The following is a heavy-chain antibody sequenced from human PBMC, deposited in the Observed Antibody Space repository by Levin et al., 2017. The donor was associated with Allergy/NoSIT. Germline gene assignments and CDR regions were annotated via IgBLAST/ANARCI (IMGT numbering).Heavy chain of an antibody. J-gene: IGHJ6*02. D-gene: IGHD2-2*01. Sequence: SVKVSCKTSGGTFSSHAISWVRQAPGQGLEWMGGIIPLFDTSNNAQKFQGRVTITADKSTSTAYMELSSLRSEDTAVYYCARAGEYCSSSICHSSDYYFYGMDVWGQGTTVTVSS. CDR2: IIPLFDTS. CDR3: ARAGEYCSSSICHSSDYYFYGMDV. CDR1: GGTFSSHA. V-gene: IGHV1-69*06.